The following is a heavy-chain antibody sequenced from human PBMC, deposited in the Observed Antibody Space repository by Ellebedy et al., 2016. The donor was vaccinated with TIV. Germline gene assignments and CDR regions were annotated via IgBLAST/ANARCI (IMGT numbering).Heavy chain of an antibody. Sequence: GGSLRLXXVGSGFTFSGYWMHWVRQAPGKGLVWVSRLKSDGSITNYADSVKGRFSISRDNAKSTLYLQMNSLRAEDTALYYCARGLYEESSVGMDVWGQGTSVTVSS. D-gene: IGHD6-19*01. V-gene: IGHV3-74*01. CDR1: GFTFSGYW. J-gene: IGHJ6*02. CDR3: ARGLYEESSVGMDV. CDR2: LKSDGSIT.